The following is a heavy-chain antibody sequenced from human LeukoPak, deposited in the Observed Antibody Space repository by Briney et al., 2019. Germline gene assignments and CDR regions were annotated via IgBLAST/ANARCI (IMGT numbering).Heavy chain of an antibody. CDR2: INHSGST. V-gene: IGHV4-34*01. CDR1: GGSFSGYY. Sequence: PSETLSLTCAVYGGSFSGYYWSWIRQPPGKGLEWIGEINHSGSTNYNPSLKSRVTISVDTSKNQFSLKLSSVTAADTAVYYCARHRPYGRYFDYWGQGTLVTVSS. CDR3: ARHRPYGRYFDY. J-gene: IGHJ4*02. D-gene: IGHD4-17*01.